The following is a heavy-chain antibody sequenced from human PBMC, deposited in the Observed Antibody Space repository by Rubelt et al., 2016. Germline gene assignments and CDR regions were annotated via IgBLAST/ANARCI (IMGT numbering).Heavy chain of an antibody. CDR3: ARDHRQWLVQYYFDY. V-gene: IGHV3-74*01. J-gene: IGHJ4*02. CDR2: INSDGSST. D-gene: IGHD6-19*01. Sequence: EVQLVESGGGLVQPGGSLRLSCAASGFTFSSYWMHWVRQAPGKGLVWVSRINSDGSSTSYADSVKGRFTISRDNAKNTLYLQMNSLRAEDTAVYYCARDHRQWLVQYYFDYWGQGTLVTVSS. CDR1: GFTFSSYW.